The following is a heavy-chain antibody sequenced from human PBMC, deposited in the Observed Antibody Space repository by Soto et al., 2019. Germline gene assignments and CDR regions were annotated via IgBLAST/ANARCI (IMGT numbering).Heavy chain of an antibody. CDR1: GGSISSSSYY. J-gene: IGHJ4*02. CDR3: ARHRDYGDYFLDY. V-gene: IGHV4-39*01. D-gene: IGHD4-17*01. CDR2: IYYSGST. Sequence: QLQLQESGPGLVKPSETLSLTCTVSGGSISSSSYYWGWIRQPPGKGLEWIGTIYYSGSTYYNPSLKRRVPILVDTFKNQFSLKLSSVTAADTAMYYCARHRDYGDYFLDYWGQGTLVTVSS.